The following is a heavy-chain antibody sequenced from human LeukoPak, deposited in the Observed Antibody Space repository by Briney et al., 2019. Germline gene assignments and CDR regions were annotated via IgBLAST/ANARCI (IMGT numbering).Heavy chain of an antibody. CDR2: ISYSGST. Sequence: NPSETLSLTCTVSGGSISSYYWSWIRQPPGKGLEWIGYISYSGSTNYNPSLKSRVTISVDTSKNQFSLQLTYVTAADTPVYYFVRGPRSGSYYIDYWGQGTLVTVSS. V-gene: IGHV4-59*01. D-gene: IGHD3-10*01. CDR3: VRGPRSGSYYIDY. CDR1: GGSISSYY. J-gene: IGHJ4*02.